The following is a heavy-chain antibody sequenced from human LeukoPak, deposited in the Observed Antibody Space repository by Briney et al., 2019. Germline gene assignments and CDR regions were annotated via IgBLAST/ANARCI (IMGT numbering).Heavy chain of an antibody. CDR2: INPNSGGT. CDR1: GYTFTGYY. CDR3: ARLNDSGGYPYFYYYVMDF. V-gene: IGHV1-2*02. D-gene: IGHD3-22*01. J-gene: IGHJ6*02. Sequence: GASVKVSCKASGYTFTGYYMHWVRQAPGQGLEWMGWINPNSGGTNYAQKFQGRVTMTRDTSISIAYMELSRLRSDDTAVYHCARLNDSGGYPYFYYYVMDFGAQGTRVTVSS.